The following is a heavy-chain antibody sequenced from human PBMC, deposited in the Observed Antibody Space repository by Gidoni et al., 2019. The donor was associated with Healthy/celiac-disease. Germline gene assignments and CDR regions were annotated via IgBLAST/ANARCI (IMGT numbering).Heavy chain of an antibody. V-gene: IGHV3-30*04. CDR1: GFTFSSYA. Sequence: QVQLVESGGGVVQPGRSLRLSCAASGFTFSSYAMHWVRQAPGKGLEWVAVISYDGSNKYYADSVKGRFTISRDNSKNTLYLQMNILRAEDTAVYYCARDRGSSSLDYWGQGTLVTVSS. D-gene: IGHD6-6*01. J-gene: IGHJ4*02. CDR3: ARDRGSSSLDY. CDR2: ISYDGSNK.